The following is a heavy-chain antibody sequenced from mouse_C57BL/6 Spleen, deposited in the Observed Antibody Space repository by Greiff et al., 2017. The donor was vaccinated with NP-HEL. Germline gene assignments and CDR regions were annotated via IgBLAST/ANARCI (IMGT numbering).Heavy chain of an antibody. D-gene: IGHD4-1*01. J-gene: IGHJ2*01. CDR2: INPNNGGT. CDR1: GYTFTDYY. V-gene: IGHV1-26*01. CDR3: ANWDMYYFDY. Sequence: EVQLQQSGPELVKPGASVKISCKASGYTFTDYYMNWVKQSHGKSLEWIGDINPNNGGTSYNQKFKGKATLTVDKSSSTAYMELRSLTSEDSAVYYCANWDMYYFDYWGQGTTLTVSS.